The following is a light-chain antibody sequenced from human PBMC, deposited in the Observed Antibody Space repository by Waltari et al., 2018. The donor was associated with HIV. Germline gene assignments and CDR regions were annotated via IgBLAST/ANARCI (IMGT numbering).Light chain of an antibody. J-gene: IGKJ1*01. CDR2: GTS. CDR1: QGLSKS. Sequence: DIQMTQSPSSLSASVGDRVCITCRASQGLSKSLAWYQQKPGRAPKVLLHGTSSLGSGVPSRFSGSGSGTDYTLTISSLQPEDFATYYCQQYYSTPWTFGQGTKVEIK. CDR3: QQYYSTPWT. V-gene: IGKV1-NL1*01.